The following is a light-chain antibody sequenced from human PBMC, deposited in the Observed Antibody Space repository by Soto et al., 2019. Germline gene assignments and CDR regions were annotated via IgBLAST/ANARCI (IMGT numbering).Light chain of an antibody. CDR3: LLFFSGAPV. V-gene: IGLV7-46*01. Sequence: QAVVTQEPSLTVSPGGPVTLTCGSRPGAVTSYHYHHWFQQRPGQAPRTLIYDATDKPSWTPVRFSGSLLGDKAALILSGAQPEAEGEYYGLLFFSGAPVFGLGTKLNVL. CDR2: DAT. CDR1: PGAVTSYHY. J-gene: IGLJ1*01.